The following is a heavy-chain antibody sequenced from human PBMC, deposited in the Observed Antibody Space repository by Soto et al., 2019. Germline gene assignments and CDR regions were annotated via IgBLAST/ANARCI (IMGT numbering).Heavy chain of an antibody. D-gene: IGHD6-13*01. CDR2: VDYSVST. CDR1: GGSFSGYY. Sequence: SETLSLTCAVYGGSFSGYYWRWIRQCPGKGLEWIGCVDYSVSTNYNPSLKSRVTISLDRSKYQFSLRLSSVTAADTALYYCARTEASSWSFFYYGMDVWGQGTAVTVSS. V-gene: IGHV4-34*11. CDR3: ARTEASSWSFFYYGMDV. J-gene: IGHJ6*02.